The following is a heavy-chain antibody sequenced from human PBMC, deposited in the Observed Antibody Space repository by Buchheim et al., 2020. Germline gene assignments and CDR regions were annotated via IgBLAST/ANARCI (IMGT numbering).Heavy chain of an antibody. CDR1: GGTFSSYT. CDR3: ARGRGIAAAGRGYYYGMEV. Sequence: QVQLVQSGAEVKKPGSSVNVSCKASGGTFSSYTISWVRQAPGQGLEWMGRIIPILGIANYAQKFQGRVTITADKSTSTAYMELSSMRSEDKAVYYCARGRGIAAAGRGYYYGMEVWGQGTT. J-gene: IGHJ6*02. D-gene: IGHD6-13*01. CDR2: IIPILGIA. V-gene: IGHV1-69*02.